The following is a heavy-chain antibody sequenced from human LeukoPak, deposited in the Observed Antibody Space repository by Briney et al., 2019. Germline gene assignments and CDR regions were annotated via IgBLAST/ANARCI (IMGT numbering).Heavy chain of an antibody. J-gene: IGHJ4*02. CDR2: IRSKAYGGTT. CDR3: TRGPERYYDSSGYPPGDY. Sequence: PGRSLRLSCTASGLTFGDYAMSWFRQAPGKGLEWVGFIRSKAYGGTTEYAASVKGRFTISRDDSKSIAYLQMNSLKTEDTAVYYCTRGPERYYDSSGYPPGDYWGQGTLVTVSS. V-gene: IGHV3-49*03. D-gene: IGHD3-22*01. CDR1: GLTFGDYA.